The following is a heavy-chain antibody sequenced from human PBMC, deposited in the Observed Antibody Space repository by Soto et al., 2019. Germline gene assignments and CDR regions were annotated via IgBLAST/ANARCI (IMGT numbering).Heavy chain of an antibody. CDR3: AKGGRKWLVTSDFNY. J-gene: IGHJ4*02. D-gene: IGHD6-19*01. CDR1: GFTFSDYA. V-gene: IGHV3-30*18. Sequence: VQLVESGGGVVQPGRSLRLSCAASGFTFSDYAMHWVRQAPGKGLEWVAVVSHDGRNTHYADSVKGRFTISRDSSKNTVSLEMTSLTAEDTAGYYCAKGGRKWLVTSDFNYWCQGALVTVSS. CDR2: VSHDGRNT.